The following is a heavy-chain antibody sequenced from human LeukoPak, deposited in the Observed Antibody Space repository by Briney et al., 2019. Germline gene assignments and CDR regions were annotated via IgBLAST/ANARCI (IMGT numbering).Heavy chain of an antibody. V-gene: IGHV1-46*01. Sequence: ASVKVSCKASGYTLTSYDINWVRQAPGQGLEWMGIMNPSGGSTSYAQKLQGRVTMTRDTSTSTVYMELSSLTSEDTAVYFCARGAYYNDGNDYPLGYWGQGTLVTVSS. CDR1: GYTLTSYD. CDR3: ARGAYYNDGNDYPLGY. D-gene: IGHD3-22*01. CDR2: MNPSGGST. J-gene: IGHJ4*02.